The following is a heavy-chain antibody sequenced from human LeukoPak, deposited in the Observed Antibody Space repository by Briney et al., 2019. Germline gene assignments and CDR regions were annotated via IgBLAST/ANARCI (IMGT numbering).Heavy chain of an antibody. J-gene: IGHJ4*02. D-gene: IGHD1-26*01. CDR3: AVGATRYFDY. CDR2: IYYSGST. Sequence: SETLSLTCTVSGGSISSSSYYWGWIRQPPGKGLEWIGSIYYSGSTYYNPSLKSRVTISVDTSKNQFSLKLSSVTAADTAVYYCAVGATRYFDYWGQGTLVTVSS. V-gene: IGHV4-39*01. CDR1: GGSISSSSYY.